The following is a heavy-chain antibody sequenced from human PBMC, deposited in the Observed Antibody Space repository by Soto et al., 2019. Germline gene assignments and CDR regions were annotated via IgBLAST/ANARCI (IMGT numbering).Heavy chain of an antibody. D-gene: IGHD2-2*01. V-gene: IGHV1-18*04. CDR1: GYTSADFG. Sequence: SVKVSCKSSGYTSADFGISWVRQAPGQGLEWMGWVSGNNGASNPAPKVQGRITMTLDTSTGVSYMALRSLRSDDTAIYYCVRDQKYFRVNGNWFDSWGQGTLVTSPQ. J-gene: IGHJ5*01. CDR2: VSGNNGAS. CDR3: VRDQKYFRVNGNWFDS.